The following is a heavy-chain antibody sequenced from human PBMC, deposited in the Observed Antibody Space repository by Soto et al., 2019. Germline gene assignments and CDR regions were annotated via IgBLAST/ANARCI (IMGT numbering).Heavy chain of an antibody. Sequence: SETLSLTCTVSGGSISSYYWSWIRQPPGKGLEWIGYIYYSGSTNYNPSLKSRVTISVDTSKNQFSLKLSSVTAADTAVYYCAREEDSSGYWDYWGQGTLVTVSS. CDR1: GGSISSYY. CDR3: AREEDSSGYWDY. J-gene: IGHJ4*02. CDR2: IYYSGST. D-gene: IGHD3-22*01. V-gene: IGHV4-59*12.